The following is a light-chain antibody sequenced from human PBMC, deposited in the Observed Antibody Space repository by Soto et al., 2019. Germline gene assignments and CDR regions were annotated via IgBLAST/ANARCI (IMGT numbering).Light chain of an antibody. CDR1: QTITTY. CDR2: GAS. CDR3: QQSHSTPWT. Sequence: DIQMTQSPSSLSASVGGRFTITCRASQTITTYLNWYQQKPGKAPQLLIYGASTLQSGVPSRFTGSGSGTDFTLTISSLQPEDFATYHCQQSHSTPWTFGQGTKVEIK. J-gene: IGKJ1*01. V-gene: IGKV1-39*01.